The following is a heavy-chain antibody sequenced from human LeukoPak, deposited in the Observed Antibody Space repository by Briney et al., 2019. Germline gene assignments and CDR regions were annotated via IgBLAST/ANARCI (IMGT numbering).Heavy chain of an antibody. CDR1: GGSISIYY. J-gene: IGHJ4*02. V-gene: IGHV4-4*07. CDR3: ARNSNDYGDYYY. D-gene: IGHD4-17*01. CDR2: IYTSGST. Sequence: SETLSLTCTVYGGSISIYYWSWIRQPAGKGLEWIGRIYTSGSTNYNPSLKSRVTMSVDTSKNQFSLKLSSVTAADTAVYYCARNSNDYGDYYYWGQGTLVTVSS.